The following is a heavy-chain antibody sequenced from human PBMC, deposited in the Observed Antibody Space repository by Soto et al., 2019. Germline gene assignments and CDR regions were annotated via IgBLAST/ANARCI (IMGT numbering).Heavy chain of an antibody. CDR1: GGSVNSDSHN. J-gene: IGHJ4*02. D-gene: IGHD1-1*01. Sequence: SETLSLTCTVSGGSVNSDSHNWSWIRQPPGKGLEWIGYIYYTGSTNYNPSLKSRVTISLDTSRNQFSLKLRSVTAADTAGFYGAREDANSPEAVDFWGPGAMVTVSS. CDR3: AREDANSPEAVDF. CDR2: IYYTGST. V-gene: IGHV4-61*01.